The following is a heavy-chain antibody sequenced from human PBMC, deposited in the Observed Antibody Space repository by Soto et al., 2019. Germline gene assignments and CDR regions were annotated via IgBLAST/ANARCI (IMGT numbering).Heavy chain of an antibody. CDR3: ASGLQLWLRRINNGYSG. V-gene: IGHV1-69*05. D-gene: IGHD5-12*01. CDR1: GGTFSTYA. Sequence: QVQLVQSGAEVKKPESSVKVSCKAPGGTFSTYAISWVRQAPGQGLEWMGGIIPMFGTANYAQRFQDRVTXTXYESTNTVYMGLSSLRSEDTAVYFCASGLQLWLRRINNGYSGWGQGTLVTVSS. J-gene: IGHJ4*02. CDR2: IIPMFGTA.